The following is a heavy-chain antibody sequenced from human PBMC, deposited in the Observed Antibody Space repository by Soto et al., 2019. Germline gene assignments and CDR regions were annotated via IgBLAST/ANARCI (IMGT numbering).Heavy chain of an antibody. Sequence: QVQLVQSGAEVRKPGSSVKVSCKASGGTFSNSAITWVRQAPGQGLEWVGGIIPIFGSTNYAQKFQGRVTITAHESTSTACMELSSLTSEDTAVYYCARDGDLRSDFWSGPLGGGWFDPWGQGTLVTVSS. J-gene: IGHJ5*02. D-gene: IGHD3-3*01. V-gene: IGHV1-69*12. CDR3: ARDGDLRSDFWSGPLGGGWFDP. CDR1: GGTFSNSA. CDR2: IIPIFGST.